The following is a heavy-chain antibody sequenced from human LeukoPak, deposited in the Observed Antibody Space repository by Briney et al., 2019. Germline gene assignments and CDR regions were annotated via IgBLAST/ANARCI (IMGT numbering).Heavy chain of an antibody. CDR2: IYPGDSDT. CDR1: GYSFTNYW. CDR3: ARRGTGDNRHFDY. D-gene: IGHD7-27*01. Sequence: GESLKISCRGSGYSFTNYWIGWVRQMPAKGLEWMGVIYPGDSDTRYSPSFQGQVTISADKSITTAYLQWSSLKASDTAMYYCARRGTGDNRHFDYWGQGTLVTVSS. J-gene: IGHJ4*02. V-gene: IGHV5-51*01.